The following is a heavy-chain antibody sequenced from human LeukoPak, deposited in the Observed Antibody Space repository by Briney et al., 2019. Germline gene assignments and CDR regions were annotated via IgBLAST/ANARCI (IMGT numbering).Heavy chain of an antibody. D-gene: IGHD1-1*01. J-gene: IGHJ4*02. CDR1: GFTFSSYA. Sequence: PGRSLRLSCAASGFTFSSYAMHWVRQAPGKGLEWVAFIYYDGSNIYYADYVKGRFTISRDISKNTLYLQMDSLRAEDTAIYCCARDWKTNSFDYWGQGTLVTVSS. V-gene: IGHV3-30*04. CDR3: ARDWKTNSFDY. CDR2: IYYDGSNI.